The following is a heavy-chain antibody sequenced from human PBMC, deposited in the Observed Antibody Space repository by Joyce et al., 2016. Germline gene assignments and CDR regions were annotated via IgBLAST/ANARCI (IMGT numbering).Heavy chain of an antibody. CDR3: ARDVLMVRGPLGY. V-gene: IGHV4-39*07. Sequence: QLQLQESGPGLVKPSETLSLTCTVSGDSISSSSYFWGWIRQSPGKDLEWIGSTYYSGSTYYNPSLKSQVTISVDPSKNQFSLKLSSVTAADTAVYYCARDVLMVRGPLGYWGQGTLVTVSS. CDR1: GDSISSSSYF. CDR2: TYYSGST. J-gene: IGHJ4*02. D-gene: IGHD3-10*01.